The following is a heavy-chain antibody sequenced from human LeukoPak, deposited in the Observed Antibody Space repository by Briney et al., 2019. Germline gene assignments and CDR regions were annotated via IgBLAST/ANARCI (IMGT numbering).Heavy chain of an antibody. J-gene: IGHJ4*02. CDR3: AREARSSGSFDY. D-gene: IGHD6-19*01. CDR2: IKQDGSEK. V-gene: IGHV3-7*03. CDR1: GFTLISYW. Sequence: GGSLRLSCAASGFTLISYWMSWVRQAPGKGLEWVANIKQDGSEKYYVDSVKGRFTISRDNSKNMVYLQMNSLRAGDTAVYYCAREARSSGSFDYWGQGTLVTVSS.